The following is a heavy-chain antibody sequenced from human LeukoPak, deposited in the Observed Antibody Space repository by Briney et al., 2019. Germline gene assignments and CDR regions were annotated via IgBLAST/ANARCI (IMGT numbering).Heavy chain of an antibody. CDR3: AKSSVAAAGTILSWAFDI. V-gene: IGHV3-30*18. Sequence: PGGSLRLSCAASGFTFSSYGMHWVRQAPGKGLEWVAVISYDGSNKYYADSVKGRFTISRDKSKNTLYLQMNSLRAEDTAVYYCAKSSVAAAGTILSWAFDIWGQGTMVTVSS. D-gene: IGHD6-13*01. CDR2: ISYDGSNK. CDR1: GFTFSSYG. J-gene: IGHJ3*02.